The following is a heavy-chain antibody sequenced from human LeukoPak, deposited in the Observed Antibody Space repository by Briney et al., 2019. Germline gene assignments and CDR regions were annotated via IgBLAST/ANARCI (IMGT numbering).Heavy chain of an antibody. D-gene: IGHD1-14*01. J-gene: IGHJ6*02. CDR2: ISSGSSTI. CDR1: GFTFGGYS. V-gene: IGHV3-48*02. Sequence: GGSLRLSCAASGFTFGGYSMNWVRQAPGKGLEWVSYISSGSSTIYYADSVKGRFTISRDNAKTSLYLQMNSLRDEDTAVYYCARGNPASHYYYYYGMDVWGQGTTVTVSS. CDR3: ARGNPASHYYYYYGMDV.